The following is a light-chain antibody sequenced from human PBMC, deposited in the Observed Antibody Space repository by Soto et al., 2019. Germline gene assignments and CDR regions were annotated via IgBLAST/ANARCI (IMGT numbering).Light chain of an antibody. Sequence: QSALTQPASVSGSPGQSITISCTGTSSDVGGYNYVSWYQQHPRKAPKLMIYDVSNRPSGVSNRFSGAKSGNTASLTISGLQAEDEADYYCSSYASTNRVFGGGTKVTVL. CDR3: SSYASTNRV. CDR2: DVS. J-gene: IGLJ3*02. V-gene: IGLV2-14*01. CDR1: SSDVGGYNY.